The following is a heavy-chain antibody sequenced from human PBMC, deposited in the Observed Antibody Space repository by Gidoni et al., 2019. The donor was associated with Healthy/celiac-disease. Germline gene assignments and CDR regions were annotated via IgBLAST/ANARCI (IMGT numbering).Heavy chain of an antibody. CDR1: GFTFTSYP. D-gene: IGHD3-10*01. V-gene: IGHV3-30-3*01. CDR3: ARGLSSMVRDPPGV. CDR2: IAYDGSTK. Sequence: QVQLVESGGDVVQPGRSLRLSCAASGFTFTSYPMHWVRQVPGKGLEWVAVIAYDGSTKYYADSVKGRFTISRDNSKNTLYLQMDSLRAEDTALYCCARGLSSMVRDPPGVWGQGTLVTVSS. J-gene: IGHJ4*02.